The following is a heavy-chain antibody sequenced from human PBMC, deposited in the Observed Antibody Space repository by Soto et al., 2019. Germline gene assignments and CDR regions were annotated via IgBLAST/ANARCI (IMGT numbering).Heavy chain of an antibody. D-gene: IGHD3-22*01. V-gene: IGHV5-51*01. CDR3: ARSHYYDSSASHDAFDI. CDR2: IYPGDSDT. CDR1: GYSFTSYW. Sequence: PAESLTTSCKVSGYSFTSYWIGWVLQMPGKGLEWMGIIYPGDSDTRYSPSFQGQVTISADESISTAYLQWSSLKASDTAMYYCARSHYYDSSASHDAFDIWGQGTMVTVSS. J-gene: IGHJ3*02.